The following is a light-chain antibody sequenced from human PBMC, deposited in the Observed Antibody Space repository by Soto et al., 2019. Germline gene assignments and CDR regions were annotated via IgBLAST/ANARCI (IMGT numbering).Light chain of an antibody. CDR2: NDD. CDR1: NIAGKS. Sequence: SYELTQPPSVSVAPGKTASITCGGDNIAGKSVHWYQLKPGQAPVLIIYNDDDRPSGIPERFSGSNSGNTATLTVSWVEAGDEADYYCQVWGSNADPYVLFGGGTKLTVL. J-gene: IGLJ2*01. V-gene: IGLV3-21*04. CDR3: QVWGSNADPYVL.